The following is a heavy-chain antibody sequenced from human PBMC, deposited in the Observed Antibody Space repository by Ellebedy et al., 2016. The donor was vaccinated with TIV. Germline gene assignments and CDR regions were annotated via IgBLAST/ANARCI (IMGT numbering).Heavy chain of an antibody. CDR3: ARDYISGIYRNWFDP. J-gene: IGHJ5*02. D-gene: IGHD3-16*01. V-gene: IGHV3-23*01. Sequence: GESLKISXAASEFTFSIYSMTWVRQAPGKGLEWVSSINNYGVITYYADSVRGRFTISRDNSKNTLYLQLTSLRAEDTAVYYCARDYISGIYRNWFDPWGQGMLVTVSS. CDR1: EFTFSIYS. CDR2: INNYGVIT.